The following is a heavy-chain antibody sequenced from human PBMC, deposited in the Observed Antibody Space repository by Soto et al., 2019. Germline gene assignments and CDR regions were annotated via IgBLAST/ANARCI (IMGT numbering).Heavy chain of an antibody. Sequence: PSETLSLTCTVSGGSISSYYWSWIRQPPGKGLEWIGYIYYSGSTNYNPSLKSRVTISVDTSKNQYSLKLSSVTAADTAVYYCARATRYYYYYGMDVWGQGTTVTVS. CDR1: GGSISSYY. CDR2: IYYSGST. CDR3: ARATRYYYYYGMDV. V-gene: IGHV4-59*01. J-gene: IGHJ6*02.